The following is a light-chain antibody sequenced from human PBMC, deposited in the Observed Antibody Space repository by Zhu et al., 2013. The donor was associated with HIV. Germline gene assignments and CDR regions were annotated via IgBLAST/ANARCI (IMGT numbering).Light chain of an antibody. V-gene: IGKV3-20*01. J-gene: IGKJ3*01. CDR2: GAS. Sequence: EIVMTQSPATLSVSPGERATLSCRASQSVSSNLAWYQQKPGQAPRLLIYGASSRATGIPDRFSGSRSGPDFTLTISRMEPEDFAVYYCQQYGKSPFTFGPGTKVEIK. CDR3: QQYGKSPFT. CDR1: QSVSSN.